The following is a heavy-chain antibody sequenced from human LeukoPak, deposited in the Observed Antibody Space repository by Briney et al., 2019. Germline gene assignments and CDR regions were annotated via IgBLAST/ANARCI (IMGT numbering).Heavy chain of an antibody. CDR1: RFTFGSHG. V-gene: IGHV3-30-3*01. Sequence: PGGSLRLSCTVPRFTFGSHGMHWVRQAPGKGLEWVAGISYDGSGEYYADSVKGRFTISRDNSRSTLYLQMNSLSAEDTAVYYCVTGEKYYYDTNYYFEFWGQGALVTVSS. D-gene: IGHD3-22*01. CDR3: VTGEKYYYDTNYYFEF. J-gene: IGHJ4*02. CDR2: ISYDGSGE.